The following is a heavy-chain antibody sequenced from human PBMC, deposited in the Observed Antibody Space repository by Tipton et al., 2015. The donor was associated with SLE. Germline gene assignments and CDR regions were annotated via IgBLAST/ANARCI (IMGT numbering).Heavy chain of an antibody. J-gene: IGHJ6*03. CDR2: INHSGSS. CDR3: ARVIRGSSGWTASDYYYYYMDV. Sequence: TLSLTCAVYGGSFSGYYWSWIRQPPGKGLEWIGEINHSGSSNYNPSLKSRVAMSVDTSRNQFSLRVTSMSAADTAVYYCARVIRGSSGWTASDYYYYYMDVWGKGTTVTVSS. CDR1: GGSFSGYY. V-gene: IGHV4-34*01. D-gene: IGHD6-19*01.